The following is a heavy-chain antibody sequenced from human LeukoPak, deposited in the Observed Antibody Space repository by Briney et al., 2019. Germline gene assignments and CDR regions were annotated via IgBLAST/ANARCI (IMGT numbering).Heavy chain of an antibody. J-gene: IGHJ5*02. Sequence: ASVKVSCKASGYTFTGYYMHWVRQAPGQGLEWMGRINPNSGGTNYAQKFQGRVTMTRGTSISTAYMELSRLRSDDTAVYYCARDRGGCSSTSCYLNWFDPWGQGTLVTVSS. CDR2: INPNSGGT. D-gene: IGHD2-2*01. CDR3: ARDRGGCSSTSCYLNWFDP. CDR1: GYTFTGYY. V-gene: IGHV1-2*06.